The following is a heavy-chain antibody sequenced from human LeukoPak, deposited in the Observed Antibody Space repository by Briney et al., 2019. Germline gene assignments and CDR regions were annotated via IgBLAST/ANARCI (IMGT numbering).Heavy chain of an antibody. CDR1: GFSISSGYY. CDR2: INHSGST. J-gene: IGHJ5*02. Sequence: SETLSLTCTVSGFSISSGYYWSWIRQPPGKGLEWIGEINHSGSTNYNPSLKSRVTISVDTSKNQFSLKLSSVTAADTAVYYCARRPSLEMATIRLGFDPWGQGTLVTVSS. CDR3: ARRPSLEMATIRLGFDP. V-gene: IGHV4-34*01. D-gene: IGHD5-24*01.